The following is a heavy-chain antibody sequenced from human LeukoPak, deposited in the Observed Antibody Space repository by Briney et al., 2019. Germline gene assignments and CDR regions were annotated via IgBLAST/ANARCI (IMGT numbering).Heavy chain of an antibody. J-gene: IGHJ4*02. CDR2: IYYSGST. Sequence: PSETLSLTCTVSGGSISSYYRSWIRQPPGKGLEWIGYIYYSGSTNYNPSLKSRVTISVDTSKNQFSLKLSSVTAADTAVYYCARAPGYSSSWYDYWGQGTLVTVSS. D-gene: IGHD6-13*01. V-gene: IGHV4-59*01. CDR1: GGSISSYY. CDR3: ARAPGYSSSWYDY.